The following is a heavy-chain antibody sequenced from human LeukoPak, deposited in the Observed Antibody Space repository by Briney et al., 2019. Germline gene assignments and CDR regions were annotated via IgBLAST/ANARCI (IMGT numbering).Heavy chain of an antibody. CDR1: GFTFGDYA. J-gene: IGHJ4*02. CDR3: TTFPYYYDSSGSPFDY. CDR2: IRSKAYGGTT. Sequence: GGSLRLFCTASGFTFGDYAMSWFRQVPGKGMEWVGFIRSKAYGGTTEYAASVKGRFTISRDDSKSIAYLQMNSLKTADTAVYYCTTFPYYYDSSGSPFDYWGQGTLVTVSS. D-gene: IGHD3-22*01. V-gene: IGHV3-49*03.